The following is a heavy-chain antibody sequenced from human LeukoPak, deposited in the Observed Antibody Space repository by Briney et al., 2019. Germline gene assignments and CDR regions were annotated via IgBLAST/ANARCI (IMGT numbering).Heavy chain of an antibody. CDR2: ISGSGGST. CDR3: AKGRPSYRGCYYY. CDR1: GFTFSSYA. D-gene: IGHD1-26*01. V-gene: IGHV3-23*01. Sequence: GGSLRLSCAASGFTFSSYAMRWVRQAPGKGVEWVSAISGSGGSTYYADSMKGRFTISIDNTKNTLYLQINSLRAEDTAVYYCAKGRPSYRGCYYYWGQGTLVTVSS. J-gene: IGHJ4*02.